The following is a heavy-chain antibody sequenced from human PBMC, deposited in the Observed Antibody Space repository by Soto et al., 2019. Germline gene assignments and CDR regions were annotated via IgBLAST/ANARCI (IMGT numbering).Heavy chain of an antibody. CDR1: GYAFTSYD. V-gene: IGHV1-8*01. CDR2: MNPNSGNT. Sequence: ASVKVSCKASGYAFTSYDINWVRQATGQGLEWMGWMNPNSGNTGYAQKFQGRVTMTRNTSISTAYMELSSLRSEDTAVYYCATAVAGTSNAFDIWGQGTMVTVSS. J-gene: IGHJ3*02. D-gene: IGHD6-19*01. CDR3: ATAVAGTSNAFDI.